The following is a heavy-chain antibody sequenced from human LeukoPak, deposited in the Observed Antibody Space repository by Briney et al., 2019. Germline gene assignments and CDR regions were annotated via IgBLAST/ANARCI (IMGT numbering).Heavy chain of an antibody. D-gene: IGHD3-16*01. V-gene: IGHV3-48*01. Sequence: PGGSLRLSCVASGFTFSSYNMNWVRQAPGKGLEWVSYLSGSSGTIYYADSVRGRFTISRDNAKNSLYLQMNSLRTEDTAVYYCARRSEFGVLYYMDIWGKGTTVTVSS. CDR1: GFTFSSYN. CDR2: LSGSSGTI. CDR3: ARRSEFGVLYYMDI. J-gene: IGHJ6*03.